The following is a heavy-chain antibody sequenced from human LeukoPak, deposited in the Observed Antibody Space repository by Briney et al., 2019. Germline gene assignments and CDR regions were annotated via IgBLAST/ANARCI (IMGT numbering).Heavy chain of an antibody. J-gene: IGHJ5*02. D-gene: IGHD3-22*01. Sequence: SETLSVTCSVSGVFISSSSYYWAWIRQPPGKGLEWIGTIYYSGSTYQNPSLKSRVTISVDTSKNQFSLRLTSVTAADTAVYYCARRREEGYESSGYFASANWFDPWGQGTLVTVSS. CDR2: IYYSGST. CDR1: GVFISSSSYY. CDR3: ARRREEGYESSGYFASANWFDP. V-gene: IGHV4-39*01.